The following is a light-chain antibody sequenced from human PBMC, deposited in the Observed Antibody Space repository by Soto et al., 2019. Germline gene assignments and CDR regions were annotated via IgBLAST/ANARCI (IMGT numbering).Light chain of an antibody. CDR1: QSITSSY. CDR2: GAS. V-gene: IGKV3-20*01. J-gene: IGKJ1*01. CDR3: LQYGSSPRT. Sequence: EIVLTQSPGTLSLAPGERATLSCMSSQSITSSYLAWYQQKPGQAPRLLIYGASSRATGIPDRFSGSGSGTDFTLTISRLEPEDFAMYYCLQYGSSPRTFGQGTKVEIK.